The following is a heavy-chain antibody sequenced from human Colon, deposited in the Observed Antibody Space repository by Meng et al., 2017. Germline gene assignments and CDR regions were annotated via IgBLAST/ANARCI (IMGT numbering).Heavy chain of an antibody. V-gene: IGHV5-51*01. J-gene: IGHJ1*01. CDR2: IYPGDSDT. D-gene: IGHD6-19*01. CDR3: AWVGTTYSSAFPH. CDR1: EYSFTSYF. Sequence: GESLKISCQGSEYSFTSYFIAWVRQMPGKGLEWMGSIYPGDSDTRYSPSFQGQVTISVDKSISTAYLQWGSLKASDSGMYFCAWVGTTYSSAFPHWGQGTLVTVSS.